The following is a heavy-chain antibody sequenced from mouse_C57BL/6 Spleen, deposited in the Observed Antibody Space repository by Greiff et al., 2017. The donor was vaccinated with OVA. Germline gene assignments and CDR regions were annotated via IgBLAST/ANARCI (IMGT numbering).Heavy chain of an antibody. V-gene: IGHV1-61*01. CDR3: AIYYYGSSYDYAMDY. CDR2: IYPSDSET. Sequence: QVQLQQPGAELVRPGSSVKLSCKASGYTFTSYWMDWVKQRPGQGLEWIGNIYPSDSETHYNQKFKDKATLTVDKSSSTAYMQLSSLTSEDSAVYYCAIYYYGSSYDYAMDYRGQGTSVTVSS. CDR1: GYTFTSYW. D-gene: IGHD1-1*01. J-gene: IGHJ4*01.